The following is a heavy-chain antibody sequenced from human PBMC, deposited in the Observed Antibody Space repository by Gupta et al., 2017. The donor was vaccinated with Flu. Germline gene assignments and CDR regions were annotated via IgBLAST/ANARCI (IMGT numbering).Heavy chain of an antibody. Sequence: SGDGPYYAGSVWGRFTISRDDSKNTVYLQMISLRAEDTAVYFCARRDNGVVVAGFDVWGQGNTGTDYS. D-gene: IGHD2-15*01. CDR3: ARRDNGVVVAGFDV. CDR2: SGDGP. V-gene: IGHV3-23*01. J-gene: IGHJ6*02.